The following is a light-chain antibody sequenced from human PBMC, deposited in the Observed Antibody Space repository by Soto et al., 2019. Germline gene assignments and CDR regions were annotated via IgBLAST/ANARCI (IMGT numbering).Light chain of an antibody. V-gene: IGLV1-44*01. CDR1: SSNIGSHT. CDR3: AAWDDSLNGV. J-gene: IGLJ3*02. CDR2: SNT. Sequence: QSVLTQPPSASGTPGQRVTISCSRSSSNIGSHTVNWYQQLSGAAPRLLIYSNTQRPSGVPDRSSGSKSGTSASLAISGLRSEDEADYYCAAWDDSLNGVFGGGTKLTV.